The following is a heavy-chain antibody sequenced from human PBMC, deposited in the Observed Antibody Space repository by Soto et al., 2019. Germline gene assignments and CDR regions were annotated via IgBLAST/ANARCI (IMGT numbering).Heavy chain of an antibody. CDR2: IYHSGST. CDR1: CGSISSGGYS. J-gene: IGHJ3*02. D-gene: IGHD2-2*02. CDR3: ASSLHNTVDAFDI. Sequence: PSETLSLSCAVSCGSISSGGYSWSWIRQPPGKGLEWIGYIYHSGSTYYNPSLKSRVTISVDRSKNQFSLKLSSVTAADTAVYYCASSLHNTVDAFDIWGQGTMVTV. V-gene: IGHV4-30-2*01.